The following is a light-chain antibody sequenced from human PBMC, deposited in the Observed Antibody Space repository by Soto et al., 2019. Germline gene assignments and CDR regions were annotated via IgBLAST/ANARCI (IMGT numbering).Light chain of an antibody. CDR3: QQRSNWLT. Sequence: EIVLTQSPATLSSSPGERATLSCRASQTVSSKLAWYQHKPGQAPRLLIYDTSNRATGIPARFSGSGSGTDFTLTISSLEPEDFAVYYCQQRSNWLTFGGGTKVDIK. J-gene: IGKJ4*01. V-gene: IGKV3-11*01. CDR2: DTS. CDR1: QTVSSK.